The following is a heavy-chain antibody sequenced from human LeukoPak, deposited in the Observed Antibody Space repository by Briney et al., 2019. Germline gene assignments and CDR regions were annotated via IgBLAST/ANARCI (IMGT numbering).Heavy chain of an antibody. CDR1: GFTFSSYS. CDR2: ISSSSSYI. Sequence: GGSLRLSCAASGFTFSSYSMNWVRQAPGKGLEWVSSISSSSSYIYYADSVKGRFTISRDNAKNSLYLQMNSLRAEDTAVYYCARGITGYSNSWPLSGMDVWGQGTTVTVSS. J-gene: IGHJ6*02. D-gene: IGHD6-13*01. CDR3: ARGITGYSNSWPLSGMDV. V-gene: IGHV3-21*01.